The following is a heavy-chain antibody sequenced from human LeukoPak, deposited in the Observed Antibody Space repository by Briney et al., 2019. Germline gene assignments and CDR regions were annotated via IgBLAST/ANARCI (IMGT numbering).Heavy chain of an antibody. CDR3: AKDLGPYMIAVGLDF. D-gene: IGHD3-22*01. CDR2: ISYDGTIN. J-gene: IGHJ4*02. Sequence: PGGSLRLSCAASGFTFSNYAMHWVRQTPGKGLEWVAVISYDGTINSYADSVKGRFTISRDNSKNTLYLQMNSLRAEDTAVYYCAKDLGPYMIAVGLDFWGQGTLVTVSS. V-gene: IGHV3-30*18. CDR1: GFTFSNYA.